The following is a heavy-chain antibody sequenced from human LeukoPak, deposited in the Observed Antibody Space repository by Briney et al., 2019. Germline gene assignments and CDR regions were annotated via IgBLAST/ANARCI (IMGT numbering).Heavy chain of an antibody. CDR1: GFTFSSYW. J-gene: IGHJ5*02. Sequence: GGSLRLSCAASGFTFSSYWMSWVRQAPGKGLEWVSGVVGGGTTYYADSVKGRFTLSKDNSKKTVYLQMNSLRVEDTAIYYCAKDLHYNDGRWEFDPWGQGTLVTVSS. V-gene: IGHV3-23*01. CDR2: VVGGGTT. D-gene: IGHD5-24*01. CDR3: AKDLHYNDGRWEFDP.